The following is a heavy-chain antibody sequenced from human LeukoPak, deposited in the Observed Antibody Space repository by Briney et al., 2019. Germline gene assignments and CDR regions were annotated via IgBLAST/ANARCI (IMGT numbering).Heavy chain of an antibody. CDR3: ARGGYSDYYYYYYGMDV. V-gene: IGHV3-20*04. Sequence: GGSLRLSCAASGFTFDDYGMSWVRQAPGKGLEWVSGINWNGGSTGYADSVKGRFTISRDNAKNSLYLQMNSLRDEDTAVYYCARGGYSDYYYYYYGMDVWGQGTTVTVSS. J-gene: IGHJ6*02. CDR2: INWNGGST. CDR1: GFTFDDYG. D-gene: IGHD5-12*01.